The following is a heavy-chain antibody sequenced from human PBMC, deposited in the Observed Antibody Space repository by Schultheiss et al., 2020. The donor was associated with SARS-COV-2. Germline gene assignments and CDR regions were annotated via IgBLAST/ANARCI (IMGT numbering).Heavy chain of an antibody. CDR3: ARAGYCSGGSCYGGYYYYYGMDV. D-gene: IGHD2-15*01. CDR1: GYIFASYG. CDR2: ISAYNGNT. J-gene: IGHJ6*02. V-gene: IGHV1-18*01. Sequence: ASVKVSCKAAGYIFASYGISWVRQAPGQGLEWMGWISAYNGNTNYAQKLQGRVTMTTDTSTSTAYMELRSLGSDDTAVYYCARAGYCSGGSCYGGYYYYYGMDVWGQGTTVTVSS.